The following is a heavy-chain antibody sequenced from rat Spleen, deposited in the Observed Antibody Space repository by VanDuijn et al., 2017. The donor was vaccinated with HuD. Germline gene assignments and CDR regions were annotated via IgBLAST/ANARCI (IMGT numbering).Heavy chain of an antibody. Sequence: EVKLVESGGGLVQPGRSLTLSCAASGFNFNDYWMGWVRQAPKKGLEWVASISYEGSSTYYGDSVKGRFTISRDNAESSLYLQMDSLRSEDTATYYCARRHYGYTDYFDYWGQGVMVTVSS. D-gene: IGHD1-9*01. CDR3: ARRHYGYTDYFDY. J-gene: IGHJ2*01. CDR2: ISYEGSST. V-gene: IGHV5-22*01. CDR1: GFNFNDYW.